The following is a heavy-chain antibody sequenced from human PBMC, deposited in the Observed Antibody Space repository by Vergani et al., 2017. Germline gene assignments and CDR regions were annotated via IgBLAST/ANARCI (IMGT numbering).Heavy chain of an antibody. CDR2: INHSGST. CDR1: GGSFSGYY. J-gene: IGHJ5*02. Sequence: QVQLVQWGAGLLKPSETLSLTCAVYGGSFSGYYWSWIRQPPGKGLEWIGEINHSGSTNYNPSLKSRVTISVDTSKNQFSLKLSSVTAADTAVYYCARGLFVAADRSCRFDPWGQGTLVTVSS. V-gene: IGHV4-34*01. D-gene: IGHD6-13*01. CDR3: ARGLFVAADRSCRFDP.